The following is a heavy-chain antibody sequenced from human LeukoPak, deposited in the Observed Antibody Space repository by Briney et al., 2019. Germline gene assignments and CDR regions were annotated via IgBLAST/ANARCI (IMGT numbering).Heavy chain of an antibody. Sequence: SETLSLTCTVSGDFISRYCWSWIRQSPGKGLEWIGYVYDRGGTNYNPSLKSRAIISADTSKNQFSLKVTSVTAADTAVYYCARSSSLNSRFDYWGQGALVTVSS. V-gene: IGHV4-59*08. D-gene: IGHD2-21*01. J-gene: IGHJ4*02. CDR2: VYDRGGT. CDR3: ARSSSLNSRFDY. CDR1: GDFISRYC.